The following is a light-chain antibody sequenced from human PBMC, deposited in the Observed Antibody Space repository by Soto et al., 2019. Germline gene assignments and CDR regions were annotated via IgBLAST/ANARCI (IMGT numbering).Light chain of an antibody. Sequence: EIVLTQSPGTLSLSPGERATLSCRASQSVSSSYLAWYQQKPGQAPRLLIYGASSRATGIPDRFSGSGSGTDFTLTISRLEPEDFAVYYCQQYGSSPKTXGQGTKVDI. J-gene: IGKJ1*01. CDR3: QQYGSSPKT. CDR1: QSVSSSY. CDR2: GAS. V-gene: IGKV3-20*01.